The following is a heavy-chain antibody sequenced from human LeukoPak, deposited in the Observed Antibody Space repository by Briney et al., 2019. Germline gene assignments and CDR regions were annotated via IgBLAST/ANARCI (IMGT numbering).Heavy chain of an antibody. CDR2: TYYSGST. J-gene: IGHJ4*02. CDR1: GGSISSYY. D-gene: IGHD2-21*01. Sequence: PSETLSLTCTVSGGSISSYYWSWIRQPPGKGLEWIGYTYYSGSTNYNPSLKSRVTISVDTSKNQFSLKLSSVTAADTAVYYCARDLTPGRYWGQGTLVTVSS. CDR3: ARDLTPGRY. V-gene: IGHV4-59*01.